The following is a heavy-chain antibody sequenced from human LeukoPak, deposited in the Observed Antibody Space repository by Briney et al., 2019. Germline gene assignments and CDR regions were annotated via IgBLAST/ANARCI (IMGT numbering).Heavy chain of an antibody. D-gene: IGHD4-11*01. CDR2: ITSTSRDK. CDR1: GFSFSDYN. J-gene: IGHJ4*02. V-gene: IGHV3-21*01. CDR3: ARDLSNYFLHYIDF. Sequence: GGSLRPSCVTSGFSFSDYNMNWVRQAPGRGLEWVSSITSTSRDKSYADSVRGRFTISRDNAKNSLFLQMDTLGAEDTAVYYCARDLSNYFLHYIDFWGQGTLVTVSS.